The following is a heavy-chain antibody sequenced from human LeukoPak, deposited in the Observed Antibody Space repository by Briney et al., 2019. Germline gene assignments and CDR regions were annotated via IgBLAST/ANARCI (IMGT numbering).Heavy chain of an antibody. CDR1: GFTFSSYS. V-gene: IGHV3-21*01. CDR3: ARGPLGYSYGYDAFDI. J-gene: IGHJ3*02. D-gene: IGHD5-18*01. CDR2: ISSSSSYI. Sequence: GGSLRLSCAASGFTFSSYSMNWVRQAPGKGLEWVSSISSSSSYIYYADSVKGRLTISRDNAKNSLYLQMNSLRAEDTAVYYCARGPLGYSYGYDAFDIWGQGTMVTVSS.